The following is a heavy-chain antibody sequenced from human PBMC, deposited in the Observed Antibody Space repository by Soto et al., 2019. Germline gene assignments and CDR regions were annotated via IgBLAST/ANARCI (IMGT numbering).Heavy chain of an antibody. J-gene: IGHJ6*02. CDR1: GGTFRNYA. CDR3: ARERGYGIDV. V-gene: IGHV1-69*01. CDR2: ITPIFTAS. Sequence: QVQLVQSGAEVKKPGSSVKVSCRASGGTFRNYAISWVRQAPGQGLEWMGRITPIFTASNYAPKFQGRVRISADESTSTAYMEVSSLTSEDTAVYYCARERGYGIDVWGQWATVSV.